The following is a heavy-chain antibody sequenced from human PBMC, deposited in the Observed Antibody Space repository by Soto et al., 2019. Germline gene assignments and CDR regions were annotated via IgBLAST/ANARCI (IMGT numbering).Heavy chain of an antibody. D-gene: IGHD6-19*01. J-gene: IGHJ4*02. CDR2: IFYSGST. CDR1: GRSLSSSNYF. Sequence: SGTLSLTCIMSGRSLSSSNYFWGWIRQPPGKGLEWIGTIFYSGSTYYNPSLKSRVTISVDTSKNQFSLKLTSVTAADTALYYCARRYGWLYFDYWGQGSRVTVSS. V-gene: IGHV4-39*01. CDR3: ARRYGWLYFDY.